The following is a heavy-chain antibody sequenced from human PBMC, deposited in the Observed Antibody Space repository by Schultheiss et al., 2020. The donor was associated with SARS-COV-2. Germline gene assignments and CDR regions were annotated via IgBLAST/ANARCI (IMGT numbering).Heavy chain of an antibody. CDR3: VTWDIVVVPAAATFDY. D-gene: IGHD2-2*01. J-gene: IGHJ4*02. Sequence: GGSLRLSCAASGFTFSDYYMSWIRQAPGKGLEWVSYISSSSSTIYYADSVKGRFTISRDNSKNTLYLQMSSLRAEDTAVYYCVTWDIVVVPAAATFDYWGQGTLVTVSS. CDR1: GFTFSDYY. CDR2: ISSSSSTI. V-gene: IGHV3-11*04.